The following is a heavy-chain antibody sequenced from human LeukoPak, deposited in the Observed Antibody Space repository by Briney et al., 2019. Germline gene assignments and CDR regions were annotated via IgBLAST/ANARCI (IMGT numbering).Heavy chain of an antibody. V-gene: IGHV7-4-1*02. J-gene: IGHJ5*02. CDR1: GYTFTSYA. D-gene: IGHD1-26*01. Sequence: ASVKVSCKAPGYTFTSYAMNWVRQAPGQGLEWMGWINTNTGNPTYAQGFTGRFVFSLDTSVSTAYLQISSLKAEDTAVYYCARDSGLSGSCPYNWFDPWGQGTLVTVSS. CDR3: ARDSGLSGSCPYNWFDP. CDR2: INTNTGNP.